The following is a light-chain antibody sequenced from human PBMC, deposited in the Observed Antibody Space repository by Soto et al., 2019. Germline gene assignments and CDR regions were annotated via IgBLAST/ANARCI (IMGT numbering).Light chain of an antibody. V-gene: IGKV3-20*01. CDR2: GAS. J-gene: IGKJ1*01. CDR1: QSVSSSY. Sequence: EIVLTQPPGTLSLSPGERATLACRASQSVSSSYLAWYHQKPGXDPXXLIYGASSRATGIPDRFSGSGSGTEFTLTISSLQPDDFATYDCQQYNSYWTFGQGTKVEIK. CDR3: QQYNSYWT.